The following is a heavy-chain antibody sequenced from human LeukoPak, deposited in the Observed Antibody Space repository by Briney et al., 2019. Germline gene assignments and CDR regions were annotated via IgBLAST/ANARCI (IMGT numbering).Heavy chain of an antibody. CDR3: ARVSQLLYSDYYYYGMDV. V-gene: IGHV7-4-1*02. CDR2: INTNTGNP. D-gene: IGHD2-2*02. Sequence: ASVKVSCKASGYTFTSYAMNWVRQAPGQGLEWMGWINTNTGNPTYAQGFTGRFVFSLDTSVSTAYLQISSLKAEDTAVYYCARVSQLLYSDYYYYGMDVWGQGTTVTVSS. J-gene: IGHJ6*02. CDR1: GYTFTSYA.